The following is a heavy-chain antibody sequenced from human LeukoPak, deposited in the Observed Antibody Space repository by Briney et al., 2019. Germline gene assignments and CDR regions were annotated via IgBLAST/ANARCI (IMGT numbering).Heavy chain of an antibody. CDR2: ISGSGGST. V-gene: IGHV3-23*01. J-gene: IGHJ6*02. CDR3: AKPARGYYYYGMDV. CDR1: GFTFSSYA. Sequence: GGSLRLSCAASGFTFSSYAMSWVRQAPGKGLEGVSAISGSGGSTYYADSVKGRFTISRDNSKNTLYLQMSSLRAEDTAVYYCAKPARGYYYYGMDVWGQGTTVTVSS. D-gene: IGHD3-10*01.